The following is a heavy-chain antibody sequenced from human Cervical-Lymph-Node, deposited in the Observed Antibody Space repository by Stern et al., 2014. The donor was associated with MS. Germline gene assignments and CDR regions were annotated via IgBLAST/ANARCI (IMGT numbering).Heavy chain of an antibody. CDR3: AGPRYNY. CDR1: GGTFISYA. Sequence: QVQLGQSGAEVKKPGSSVKVSCKASGGTFISYAITWVRQSPGQGLEVMGYMVPCFVTGNYAQKFKYRVKISADKSTNTAYLEGSSLRSDDTSVYYCAGPRYNYWGQGALFIVSS. D-gene: IGHD3-9*01. V-gene: IGHV1-69*06. J-gene: IGHJ4*02. CDR2: MVPCFVTG.